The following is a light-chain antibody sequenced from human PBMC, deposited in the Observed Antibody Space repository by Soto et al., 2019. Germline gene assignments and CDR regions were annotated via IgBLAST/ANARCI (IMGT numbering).Light chain of an antibody. CDR3: WSYAVGRTYV. V-gene: IGLV2-23*01. CDR1: GSDVGYYTY. CDR2: EDT. Sequence: QSALTQPASVSGSPGQSITISCTGTGSDVGYYTYVSWYQHHPVKAPKLMIYEDTKWPSGVPNRFSGSKSGNTAYLTISGLQAEDEADYYCWSYAVGRTYVFGTGTKLTVL. J-gene: IGLJ1*01.